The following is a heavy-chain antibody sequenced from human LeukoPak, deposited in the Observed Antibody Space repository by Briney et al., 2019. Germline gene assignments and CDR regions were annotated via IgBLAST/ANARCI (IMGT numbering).Heavy chain of an antibody. CDR2: MYYGGST. V-gene: IGHV4-30-2*01. J-gene: IGHJ5*02. CDR1: GGSISSGGYS. CDR3: ARRLSPDGTTSAFDP. Sequence: PSETLSLTCAVSGGSISSGGYSWSWIRQPPGKGLEWIGHMYYGGSTNYNPSLKSRVTISVDKSKNQFSLKLSSVTAADTAVYYCARRLSPDGTTSAFDPWGQGTLVTVSS. D-gene: IGHD1-1*01.